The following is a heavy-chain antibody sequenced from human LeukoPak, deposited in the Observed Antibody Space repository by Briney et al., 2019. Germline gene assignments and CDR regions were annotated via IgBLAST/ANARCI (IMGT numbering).Heavy chain of an antibody. D-gene: IGHD6-13*01. J-gene: IGHJ4*02. CDR1: GFTFDDYA. CDR3: AKGLEQQLVPDFDY. V-gene: IGHV3-9*03. CDR2: ISWHSGSI. Sequence: GGSLRLSCAASGFTFDDYAMHWVRQAPGKGLEWVSGISWHSGSIGYADSVKGRFTISRDNAKNSLYLQMNSLRAEDMALYYCAKGLEQQLVPDFDYWGQGTLVTVSS.